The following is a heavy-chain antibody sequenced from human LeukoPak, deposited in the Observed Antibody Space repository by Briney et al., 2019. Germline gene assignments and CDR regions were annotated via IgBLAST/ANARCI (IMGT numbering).Heavy chain of an antibody. CDR1: GYTFTGYY. CDR3: ASYSSSLENFDY. Sequence: ASVKVSCKASGYTFTGYYMHWVRQAPGQGLEWMGWINPNSGGTNFAQKFQGRVTMTRDTSISIAYMELSSLRSDDTAVYYCASYSSSLENFDYWGQGTLVTVSS. CDR2: INPNSGGT. J-gene: IGHJ4*02. D-gene: IGHD6-6*01. V-gene: IGHV1-2*02.